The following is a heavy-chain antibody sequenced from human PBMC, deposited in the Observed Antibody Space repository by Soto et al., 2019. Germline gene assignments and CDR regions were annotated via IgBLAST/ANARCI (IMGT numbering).Heavy chain of an antibody. CDR2: IIPIFGTA. J-gene: IGHJ1*01. CDR3: ASDLTMVRGVIITPEYFQH. CDR1: GGTFSSYA. Sequence: GASVKVSCKASGGTFSSYAISWVRQAPGQGLEWMGGIIPIFGTANYAQKFQGRVTITADESTSTAYMELSSLRSEDTAVYYCASDLTMVRGVIITPEYFQHWGQGTLVTVSS. D-gene: IGHD3-10*01. V-gene: IGHV1-69*13.